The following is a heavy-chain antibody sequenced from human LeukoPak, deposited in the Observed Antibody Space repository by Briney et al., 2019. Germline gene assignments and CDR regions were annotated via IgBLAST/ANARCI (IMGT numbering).Heavy chain of an antibody. CDR1: GFTFSSYW. Sequence: GGSLRLSCAASGFTFSSYWMSWVRQAPGKGLEWVANIKQDGSEKYYVDSVKGRFTISRDNAKNSLYLQMNSLRAEDTAVYYCAKSIAAATYYYGMDVWGQGTTVTVSS. CDR3: AKSIAAATYYYGMDV. CDR2: IKQDGSEK. D-gene: IGHD6-13*01. J-gene: IGHJ6*02. V-gene: IGHV3-7*03.